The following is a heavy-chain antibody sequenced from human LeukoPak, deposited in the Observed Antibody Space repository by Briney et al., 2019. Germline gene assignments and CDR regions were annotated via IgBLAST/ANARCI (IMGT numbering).Heavy chain of an antibody. CDR2: IYYSGST. D-gene: IGHD3-22*01. CDR3: ARGLTDSSGYYGSD. Sequence: QPSETLSLTCTVSGGSISSGDYYWSWIRQPPGKGLEWIGYIYYSGSTYYNPSLKSRVTISVDTSKNQFSLKLSSVTAADTAVYYCARGLTDSSGYYGSDWGQGTLVTVSS. CDR1: GGSISSGDYY. V-gene: IGHV4-30-4*01. J-gene: IGHJ4*02.